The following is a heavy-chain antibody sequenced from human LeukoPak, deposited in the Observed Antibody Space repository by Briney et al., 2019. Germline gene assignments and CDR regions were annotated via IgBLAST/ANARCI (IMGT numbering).Heavy chain of an antibody. CDR3: ARQSIVPTIPFDY. CDR1: GYTFTGHY. J-gene: IGHJ4*02. Sequence: ASVKVSCKASGYTFTGHYMHWVRQAPGQGLEWMAWINPISGDTNSAQRFQGRVTMTRDTSINTVYLDLRRLTSDDTAVYYCARQSIVPTIPFDYWGQGTLVTVSS. CDR2: INPISGDT. D-gene: IGHD5-12*01. V-gene: IGHV1-2*02.